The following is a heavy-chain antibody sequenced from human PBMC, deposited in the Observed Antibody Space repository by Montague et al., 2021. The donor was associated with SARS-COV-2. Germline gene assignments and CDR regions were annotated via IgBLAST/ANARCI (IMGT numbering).Heavy chain of an antibody. CDR3: ARGGGPIHYDILAGYYNWGDYYYYYGMDV. Sequence: SETLSLTCTVSGGSISSYYWSWIRQPPGKGLEWIGYIYYSGSTNYNPSLESRVTISVDTSKNQFSLKLSSVTAADTAVYYCARGGGPIHYDILAGYYNWGDYYYYYGMDVWGQGTLVTVSS. D-gene: IGHD3-9*01. V-gene: IGHV4-59*01. CDR1: GGSISSYY. CDR2: IYYSGST. J-gene: IGHJ6*02.